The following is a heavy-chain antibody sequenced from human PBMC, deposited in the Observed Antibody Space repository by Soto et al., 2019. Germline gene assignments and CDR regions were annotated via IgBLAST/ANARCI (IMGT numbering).Heavy chain of an antibody. CDR1: GGSVSSGSYY. V-gene: IGHV4-61*01. D-gene: IGHD1-26*01. Sequence: PSETLSLTCTVSGGSVSSGSYYWSWIRQPPGKGLEWIGYIYYSGSTNYNPSLKSRVTISVDTSKNQFSLKLSSVTAADTAVYYCARDRRGSYCLFGYWGQGTLVTVSS. CDR3: ARDRRGSYCLFGY. J-gene: IGHJ4*02. CDR2: IYYSGST.